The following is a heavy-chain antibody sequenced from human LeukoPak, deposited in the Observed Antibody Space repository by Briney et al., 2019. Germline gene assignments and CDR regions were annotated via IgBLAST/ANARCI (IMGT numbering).Heavy chain of an antibody. V-gene: IGHV1-46*01. Sequence: GASVKVSCKASGYTFISYYMHWVRPAPGQGLEWMGIINPNVGSTTYAQKFQGRVTMTRDTSTSTVYMEMSSLRSEDTAVYYCARGLTATTTFDSWGQGTLVTVSS. CDR2: INPNVGST. D-gene: IGHD2-21*02. CDR3: ARGLTATTTFDS. J-gene: IGHJ4*02. CDR1: GYTFISYY.